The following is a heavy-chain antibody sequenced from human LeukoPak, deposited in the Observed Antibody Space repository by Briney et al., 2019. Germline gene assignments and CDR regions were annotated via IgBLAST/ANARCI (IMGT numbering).Heavy chain of an antibody. CDR2: IYYSGST. V-gene: IGHV4-39*01. D-gene: IGHD3-3*01. Sequence: PSETLSLTCTVSGGSISSSSYYWGWIRQPPGKWLEWIGSIYYSGSTYYNPSLKSRVTISVDTSKNQFSLKLSSVTAADTAVYYCARRSLEWLSFDSWGQGTLVTVSS. J-gene: IGHJ5*01. CDR3: ARRSLEWLSFDS. CDR1: GGSISSSSYY.